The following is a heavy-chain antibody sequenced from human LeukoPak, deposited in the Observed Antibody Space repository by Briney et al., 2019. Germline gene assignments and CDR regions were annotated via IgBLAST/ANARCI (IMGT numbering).Heavy chain of an antibody. CDR2: ISYDGSNK. CDR3: ARESYPGKFDY. CDR1: GFTFSSYA. V-gene: IGHV3-30*09. Sequence: GGSLRLSCAASGFTFSSYAMHWVRQAPGKGLEWVAVISYDGSNKYYADSVKGRFAISRDNSKNTLYLQMNSLRAEDTAVYYCARESYPGKFDYWGQGTLVTASS. J-gene: IGHJ4*02. D-gene: IGHD4-23*01.